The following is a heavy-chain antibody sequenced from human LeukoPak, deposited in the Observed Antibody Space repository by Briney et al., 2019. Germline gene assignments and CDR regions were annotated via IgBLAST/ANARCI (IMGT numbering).Heavy chain of an antibody. Sequence: PGRSLRLSCAASGFTFDDYAMHWVRQAPGKGLEWISGISWNSGSIGYADSVKGRFTISRDNAKNSLYLQMNSLRAEDTALYYCAKDTGYSSSWVQGIDYWGQGTLVTVSS. J-gene: IGHJ4*02. V-gene: IGHV3-9*01. CDR1: GFTFDDYA. D-gene: IGHD6-13*01. CDR2: ISWNSGSI. CDR3: AKDTGYSSSWVQGIDY.